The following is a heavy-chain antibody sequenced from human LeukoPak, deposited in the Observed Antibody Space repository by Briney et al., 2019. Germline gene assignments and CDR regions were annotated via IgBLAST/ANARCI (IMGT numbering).Heavy chain of an antibody. CDR1: GFTVSSNY. CDR3: ARLPRIAEKSPGYYYGMDV. D-gene: IGHD6-13*01. V-gene: IGHV3-53*01. Sequence: PGGSLRLSCAASGFTVSSNYMSWVRQAPGKGLEWVSVIYSGGSTYYADSVKGRFTISRDNSKNTLYLQMNSLRAEDTAVYYCARLPRIAEKSPGYYYGMDVWGQGTTVTVSS. J-gene: IGHJ6*02. CDR2: IYSGGST.